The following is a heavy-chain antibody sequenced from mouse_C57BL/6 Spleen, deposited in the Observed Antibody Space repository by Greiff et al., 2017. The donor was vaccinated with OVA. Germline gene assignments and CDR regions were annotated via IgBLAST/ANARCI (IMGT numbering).Heavy chain of an antibody. J-gene: IGHJ4*01. D-gene: IGHD2-3*01. Sequence: QVQLQQSGAELARPGASVKMSCKASGYTFTSYTMHWVKQRPGQGLEWIGYINPSSGYTKYNQKFKDKATLTADKSSSTAYMQLSSLTSEDSAVYYCARGTWLLREDAMDYWGQGTSVTVSS. CDR2: INPSSGYT. CDR3: ARGTWLLREDAMDY. CDR1: GYTFTSYT. V-gene: IGHV1-4*01.